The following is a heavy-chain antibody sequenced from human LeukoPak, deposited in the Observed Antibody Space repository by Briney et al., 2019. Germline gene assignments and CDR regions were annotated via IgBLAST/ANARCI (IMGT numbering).Heavy chain of an antibody. D-gene: IGHD5-18*01. CDR3: ARDRSYGSFDY. J-gene: IGHJ4*02. CDR1: GFIFDDHG. V-gene: IGHV3-20*04. CDR2: ISWNGGTK. Sequence: GGSLRLSCAASGFIFDDHGMNWVRHAPGKGLEWVSGISWNGGTKGYADSVKGRFTISRDNAKNSLYLQMNSLRAEDTALYYCARDRSYGSFDYWGQGTQVTVSS.